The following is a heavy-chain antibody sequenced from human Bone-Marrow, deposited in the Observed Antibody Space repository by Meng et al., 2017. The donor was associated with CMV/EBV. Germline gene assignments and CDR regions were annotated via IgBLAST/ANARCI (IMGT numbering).Heavy chain of an antibody. CDR2: ISSSSSTI. CDR3: ASPYSSSWSYYYGMDV. Sequence: GGSLRLSCAASGFTFSNYGMHWVRQAPGKGLEWVSYISSSSSTIYYADSVKGRFTISRDNAKNSLYLQMNSLRAEDTAVYYCASPYSSSWSYYYGMDVWGQGTTVTVSS. D-gene: IGHD6-13*01. V-gene: IGHV3-48*04. J-gene: IGHJ6*02. CDR1: GFTFSNYG.